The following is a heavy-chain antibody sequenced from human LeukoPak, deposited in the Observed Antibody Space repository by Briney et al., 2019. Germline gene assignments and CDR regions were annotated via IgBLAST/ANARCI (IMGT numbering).Heavy chain of an antibody. CDR1: GFIVSGNY. Sequence: GGSLRLSCAASGFIVSGNYMSWVRQAPGKGLEWVALIFSGGRTYYADSVKGRFTISRDNSKNTLYLQMNSLRVEDTAVYYCARSAGIGATIVLGYWGQGTLVTVSS. CDR2: IFSGGRT. V-gene: IGHV3-66*01. J-gene: IGHJ4*02. D-gene: IGHD5-12*01. CDR3: ARSAGIGATIVLGY.